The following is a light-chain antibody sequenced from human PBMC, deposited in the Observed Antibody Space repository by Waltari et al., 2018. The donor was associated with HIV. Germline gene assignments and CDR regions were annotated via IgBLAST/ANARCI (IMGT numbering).Light chain of an antibody. V-gene: IGLV1-44*01. CDR1: VSNIPINS. Sequence: QSVLTQPPSASATPGQRVIIPCSASVSNIPINSLNWYQQFPGMAPKLLIYSNTQRPSGVPDRFSASKSGTSASLAINGLQSDDEADYYCAVWDGRLNGVFGGGTKLTVL. CDR2: SNT. CDR3: AVWDGRLNGV. J-gene: IGLJ3*02.